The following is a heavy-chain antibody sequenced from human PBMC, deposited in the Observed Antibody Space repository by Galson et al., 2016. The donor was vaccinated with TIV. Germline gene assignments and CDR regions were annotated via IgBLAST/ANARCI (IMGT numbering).Heavy chain of an antibody. Sequence: SVKVSCKASGYSFSTYDINWVRQAPGQGLEWMGWMNPNSGNTGYSQKFRGRVTTTRNTSERTAYMVLSSLTSEDTAVYYCARSGDYGDYWGQGTLVTVSS. CDR2: MNPNSGNT. V-gene: IGHV1-8*01. J-gene: IGHJ4*02. D-gene: IGHD4-17*01. CDR1: GYSFSTYD. CDR3: ARSGDYGDY.